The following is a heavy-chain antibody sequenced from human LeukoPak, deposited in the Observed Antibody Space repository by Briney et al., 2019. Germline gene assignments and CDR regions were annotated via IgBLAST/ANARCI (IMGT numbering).Heavy chain of an antibody. CDR1: GFTVSSNS. D-gene: IGHD3-3*01. CDR3: AKALRFLEWFGNAFDI. CDR2: IYSDNT. Sequence: GGSLRLSCTVSGFTVSSNSMSWVRQAPGKGLEWVSFIYSDNTHYSDSVKGRFTISRDNSKNSLYLQMNSLRAEDTALYYCAKALRFLEWFGNAFDIWGQGTMVTVSS. V-gene: IGHV3-53*05. J-gene: IGHJ3*02.